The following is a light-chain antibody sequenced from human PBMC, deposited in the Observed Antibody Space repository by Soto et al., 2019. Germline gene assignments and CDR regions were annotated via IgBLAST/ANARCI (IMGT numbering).Light chain of an antibody. V-gene: IGKV3-11*01. CDR2: DAS. Sequence: EIVLKQSPATLSLSPGERATLSCRASQSVSSYLAWYQQKPGQAPRLLIYDASNRATGIPARFSGSGSGTDFTLNISSLEPEDFAVYYCQQRSNWPITFGQGKRREIK. J-gene: IGKJ5*01. CDR1: QSVSSY. CDR3: QQRSNWPIT.